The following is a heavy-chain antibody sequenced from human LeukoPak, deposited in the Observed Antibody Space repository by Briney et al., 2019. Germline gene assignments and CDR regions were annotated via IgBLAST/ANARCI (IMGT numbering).Heavy chain of an antibody. Sequence: SETLSLTCAVHGGSFSAYFWSWIRQPPGKGLEWIGEINHSGGTNYNPSLKSRITISVDTSKNQFSLKLSSVTAADTAVYYCARNLEYYDFWSGYYRPPWFDPWGQGTLVTVSS. V-gene: IGHV4-34*01. D-gene: IGHD3-3*01. CDR1: GGSFSAYF. J-gene: IGHJ5*02. CDR2: INHSGGT. CDR3: ARNLEYYDFWSGYYRPPWFDP.